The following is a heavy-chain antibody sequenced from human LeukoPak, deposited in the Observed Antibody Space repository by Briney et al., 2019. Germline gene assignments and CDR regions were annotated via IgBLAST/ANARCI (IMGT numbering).Heavy chain of an antibody. V-gene: IGHV4-34*01. Sequence: SETLSLTCAVYGGSFSGYYWSWLRQPPGKGLEWIGEINHSGSTSYNPSLKSRVTISVDTSKNQFSLKLSSVAAVDTAVYYCARDQEMTTVTTFAFDIWGQGTMVTVSS. CDR2: INHSGST. CDR1: GGSFSGYY. CDR3: ARDQEMTTVTTFAFDI. J-gene: IGHJ3*02. D-gene: IGHD4-17*01.